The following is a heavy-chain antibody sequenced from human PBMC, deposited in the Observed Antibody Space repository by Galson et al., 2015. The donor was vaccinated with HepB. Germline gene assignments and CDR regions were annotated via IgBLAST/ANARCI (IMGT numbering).Heavy chain of an antibody. V-gene: IGHV3-11*01. D-gene: IGHD3-10*01. CDR1: GFTFSDYY. J-gene: IGHJ3*02. CDR2: ISSSGSTI. CDR3: ARDASGGYGYDAFDI. Sequence: SLRLSCAASGFTFSDYYMSWIRQGPGKGLEWVSYISSSGSTIYYADSVKGRFTISRDNAKNSLYLQMNSLRAEDTAVYYCARDASGGYGYDAFDIWGQGTMVTVSS.